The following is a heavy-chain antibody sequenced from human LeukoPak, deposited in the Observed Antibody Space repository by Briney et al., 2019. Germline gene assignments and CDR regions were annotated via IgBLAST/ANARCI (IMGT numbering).Heavy chain of an antibody. CDR3: ARGQWELLRYNYIDV. J-gene: IGHJ6*03. V-gene: IGHV4-4*07. Sequence: PSETLSLTCTVSGGSITSFYWNWIRQPAGKGLGWIGRIDTSGSTNYNPSLKSRVTMSVDTSKNQFSLRLSSVTAADTAVYYCARGQWELLRYNYIDVWGKGTTVTLSS. CDR2: IDTSGST. D-gene: IGHD1-26*01. CDR1: GGSITSFY.